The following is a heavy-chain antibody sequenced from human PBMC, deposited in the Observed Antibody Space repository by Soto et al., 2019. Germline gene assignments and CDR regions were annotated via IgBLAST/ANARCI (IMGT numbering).Heavy chain of an antibody. CDR2: IYWDDDK. Sequence: GVGVGWIRQPPGKALEWLALIYWDDDKRYSPSLKSRLTITKDTSKNQVVLTMTNMDPVDTATYYCTHRQWLGYFDYWGQGTLVTAPQ. V-gene: IGHV2-5*02. CDR1: GVG. D-gene: IGHD6-19*01. J-gene: IGHJ4*02. CDR3: THRQWLGYFDY.